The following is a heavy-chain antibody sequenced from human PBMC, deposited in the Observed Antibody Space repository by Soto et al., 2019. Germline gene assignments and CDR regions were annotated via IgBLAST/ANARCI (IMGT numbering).Heavy chain of an antibody. Sequence: VQLVETGGDLIQPGGSLRLSCAASGFTVTSHYMSWVRQAPGKWLEWVSVIYSGGNTNYADSVKGRFTMSRDNSKNTLYLPMNSLRVEDTAVYYCAREEYSYGHGTCFDFCGQGTLVTVSS. CDR1: GFTVTSHY. V-gene: IGHV3-53*02. CDR2: IYSGGNT. J-gene: IGHJ4*02. D-gene: IGHD5-18*01. CDR3: AREEYSYGHGTCFDF.